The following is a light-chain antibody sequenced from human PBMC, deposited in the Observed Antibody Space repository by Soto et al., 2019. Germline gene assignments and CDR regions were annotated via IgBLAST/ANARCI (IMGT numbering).Light chain of an antibody. CDR1: QGIRND. J-gene: IGKJ1*01. V-gene: IGKV1-9*01. CDR2: AAS. Sequence: DIPMTQSPSTLSGSVGDRVTITCRASQGIRNDLAWYQQKPGKAPKLLIYAASTLHSGVPMRFSGRGSGTDFTLTISSLQPEDFATYFCQQLNSFPWTFGQGTKVDI. CDR3: QQLNSFPWT.